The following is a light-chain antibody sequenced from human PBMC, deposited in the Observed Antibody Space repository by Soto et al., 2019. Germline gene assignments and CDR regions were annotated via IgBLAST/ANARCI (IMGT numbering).Light chain of an antibody. CDR3: QQYNSGGFT. CDR2: KAS. J-gene: IGKJ3*01. Sequence: DIQMTQSPSTLSASVGDRVTITCRASQSISSWLAWYQQKPGKAPKLLIYKASSLESGVPSRFSGSGSGTEFTVTISSLQPDDFATYYCQQYNSGGFTFGPGTKVDI. CDR1: QSISSW. V-gene: IGKV1-5*03.